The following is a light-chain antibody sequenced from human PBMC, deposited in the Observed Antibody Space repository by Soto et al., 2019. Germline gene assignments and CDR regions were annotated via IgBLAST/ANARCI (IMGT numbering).Light chain of an antibody. V-gene: IGLV1-40*01. CDR1: SSNIGAGYD. Sequence: QSVLTQPPSVSGAPGQRVTISCTGSSSNIGAGYDVHWYQQLPGTAPKLLIYGNSNRPSWVPDRFSGSKSGTSASLAIAWLQVEDEADYYCQSYDRSLGGHVVLGGGTTLTVL. CDR2: GNS. J-gene: IGLJ2*01. CDR3: QSYDRSLGGHVV.